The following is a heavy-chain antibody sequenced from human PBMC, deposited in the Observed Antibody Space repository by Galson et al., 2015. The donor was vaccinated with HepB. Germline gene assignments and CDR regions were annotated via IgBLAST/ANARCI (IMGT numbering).Heavy chain of an antibody. CDR2: ISYDGSNK. Sequence: SLRLSCAASGFTFSSYGMHWVRQAPGKGLEWVAVISYDGSNKYYADSVKGRFTISRDNSKNTLYLQMNSLRAEDTAVYYCAKEGYGDYVAPYFDYWGQGTLVTVSS. CDR1: GFTFSSYG. V-gene: IGHV3-30*18. J-gene: IGHJ4*02. CDR3: AKEGYGDYVAPYFDY. D-gene: IGHD4-17*01.